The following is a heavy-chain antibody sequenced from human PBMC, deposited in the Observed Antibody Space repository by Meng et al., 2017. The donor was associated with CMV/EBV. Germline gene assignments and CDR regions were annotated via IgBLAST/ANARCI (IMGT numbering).Heavy chain of an antibody. D-gene: IGHD3-3*01. Sequence: GGSLRLSCEASGFSFRLYEMNWVRQAPGKGLEWVSHISSSGSTTHYAESVKGRFTISRDNAKNSVYLQMNTLRAEDTAVYYCARDVFRGEAFDIWGQGTMVTVSS. J-gene: IGHJ3*02. CDR3: ARDVFRGEAFDI. V-gene: IGHV3-48*03. CDR1: GFSFRLYE. CDR2: ISSSGSTT.